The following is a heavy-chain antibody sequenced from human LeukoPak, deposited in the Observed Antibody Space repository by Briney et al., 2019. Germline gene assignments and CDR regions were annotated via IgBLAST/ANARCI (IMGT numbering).Heavy chain of an antibody. CDR1: GFTFSTYA. Sequence: GGSLRLSCAASGFTFSTYAMSWVRQAPGKGLEWVTTISGGGDKQYADHVKGRFTVSRDDSKNTLYLQMNSLRAEDTAVYYCARAQVTTKVRGWYFDLWGRGTLVTVSS. J-gene: IGHJ2*01. V-gene: IGHV3-23*01. D-gene: IGHD4-17*01. CDR2: ISGGGDK. CDR3: ARAQVTTKVRGWYFDL.